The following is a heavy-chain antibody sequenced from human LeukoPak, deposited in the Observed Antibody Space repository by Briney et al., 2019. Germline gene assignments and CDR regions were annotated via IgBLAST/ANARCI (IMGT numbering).Heavy chain of an antibody. Sequence: GGSLRLSCAASGFTFSNAWMSWVRQAPGKGLEWVGRIKSKTDGGTTDYAAPVKGRFTISRDDSKNTLYLQMNSLKTEDTAVYYCTTDYMVRGVNTPWGQGTLVTVSS. J-gene: IGHJ5*02. D-gene: IGHD3-10*01. CDR3: TTDYMVRGVNTP. CDR2: IKSKTDGGTT. V-gene: IGHV3-15*01. CDR1: GFTFSNAW.